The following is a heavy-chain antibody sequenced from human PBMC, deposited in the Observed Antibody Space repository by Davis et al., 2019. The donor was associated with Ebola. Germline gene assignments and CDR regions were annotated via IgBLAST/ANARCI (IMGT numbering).Heavy chain of an antibody. Sequence: ASVKVSCKASGYTFTSYAMHWVRQAPGQRLEWMGWINAGNGNTKYSQKFQGRVTITRDTSASTAYMELSSLRSEDTAVYYCARGPYSVLWFGEGETTEYFQHWGQGTLVTVSS. J-gene: IGHJ1*01. CDR2: INAGNGNT. CDR3: ARGPYSVLWFGEGETTEYFQH. D-gene: IGHD3-10*01. V-gene: IGHV1-3*01. CDR1: GYTFTSYA.